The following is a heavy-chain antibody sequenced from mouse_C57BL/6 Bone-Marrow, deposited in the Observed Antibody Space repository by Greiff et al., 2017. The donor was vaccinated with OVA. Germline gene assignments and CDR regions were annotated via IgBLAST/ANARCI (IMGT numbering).Heavy chain of an antibody. V-gene: IGHV1-82*01. CDR3: ARPHGDY. CDR1: GYAFSSSW. J-gene: IGHJ2*01. Sequence: VQLQESGPELVKPGASVKISCKASGYAFSSSWMNWVKQRPGKGLEWIGRIYPGDGDTNYNGKFKGKATLTADKSSSTAYMQLSSLTSEDSAVYFCARPHGDYWGQGTTLTVSS. CDR2: IYPGDGDT.